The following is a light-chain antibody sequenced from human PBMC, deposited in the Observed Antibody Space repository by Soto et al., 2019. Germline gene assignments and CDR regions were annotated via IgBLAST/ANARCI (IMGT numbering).Light chain of an antibody. CDR1: SSNIGSNT. V-gene: IGLV1-40*01. Sequence: QSVLTQPPSASGTPGQRVTISCSGSSSNIGSNTVNWYQQLPGTAPKLLIYGNANRPSGVPDRFSASTSGTSASLAISDLQAEDEADYYCQSYDSSLSGSWVFGGGTKLTVL. CDR2: GNA. CDR3: QSYDSSLSGSWV. J-gene: IGLJ3*02.